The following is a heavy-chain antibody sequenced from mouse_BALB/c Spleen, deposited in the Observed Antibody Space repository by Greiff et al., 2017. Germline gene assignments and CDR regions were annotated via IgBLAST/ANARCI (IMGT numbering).Heavy chain of an antibody. CDR2: INSNGGST. J-gene: IGHJ4*01. V-gene: IGHV5-6-3*01. Sequence: EVHLVESGGGLVQPGGSLKLSCAASGFTFSSYGMSWVRQTPDKRLELVATINSNGGSTYYPDSVKGRFTISRDNAKNTLYLQMSSLKSEDTAMYYCARGTFYYYAMDYWGQGTSVTVSS. CDR1: GFTFSSYG. CDR3: ARGTFYYYAMDY.